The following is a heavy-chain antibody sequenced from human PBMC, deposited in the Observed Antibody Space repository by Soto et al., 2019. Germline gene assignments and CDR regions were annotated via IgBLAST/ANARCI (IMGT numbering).Heavy chain of an antibody. V-gene: IGHV3-15*01. Sequence: GGSLRLSCAASGFTFSNAWMSWVRQAPGKGLEWVGRIKSKTDGGTTDYAAPVKGRFTISRDDSKNTLYLQMNSLKTEDTAVYYCTTVPFRRYPYYFDYWGQGTLVTVSS. D-gene: IGHD2-2*01. J-gene: IGHJ4*02. CDR3: TTVPFRRYPYYFDY. CDR1: GFTFSNAW. CDR2: IKSKTDGGTT.